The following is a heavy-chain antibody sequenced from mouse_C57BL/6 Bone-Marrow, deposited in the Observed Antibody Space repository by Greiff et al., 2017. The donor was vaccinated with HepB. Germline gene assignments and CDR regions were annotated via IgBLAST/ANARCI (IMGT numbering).Heavy chain of an antibody. V-gene: IGHV5-17*01. Sequence: EVKLVESGGGLVKPGGSLKLSCAASGFTFSDYGMHWVRQAPEKGLEWVAYISSGSSTIYYADTVKGRFTISRDNAKNTLFLQMTSLRSEDTAMYYCARQGLLRDMDYWGQGTSVTVSS. CDR3: ARQGLLRDMDY. CDR1: GFTFSDYG. CDR2: ISSGSSTI. D-gene: IGHD1-1*01. J-gene: IGHJ4*01.